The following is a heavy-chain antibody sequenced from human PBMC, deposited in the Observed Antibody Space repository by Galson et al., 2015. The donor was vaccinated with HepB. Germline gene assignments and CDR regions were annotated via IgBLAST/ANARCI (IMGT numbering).Heavy chain of an antibody. V-gene: IGHV3-33*08. CDR3: AIRAPYSSFGPSLDY. D-gene: IGHD3-3*02. J-gene: IGHJ4*02. CDR1: GFTFSSYG. CDR2: IWYDGSNK. Sequence: SLRLSCAASGFTFSSYGMHWVRQAPGKGLEWVAVIWYDGSNKYYADSVKGRFTISRDNSKNTLYLQMNSLRAEDTAVYYCAIRAPYSSFGPSLDYWGQGTLVTVSS.